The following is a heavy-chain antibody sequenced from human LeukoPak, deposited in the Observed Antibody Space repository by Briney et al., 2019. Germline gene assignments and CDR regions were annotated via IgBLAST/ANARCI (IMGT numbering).Heavy chain of an antibody. Sequence: PGGSLRLSCAASGFTFSDYYMSWIRQAPGKGLEWVSDISTSSSYTNYADSVKGRFTISRDNSKNTLYLQMNSLRAEDTAVYYCAKSLAVAGKGDRWFDPWGQGTLVTVSS. V-gene: IGHV3-11*03. J-gene: IGHJ5*02. CDR3: AKSLAVAGKGDRWFDP. CDR1: GFTFSDYY. D-gene: IGHD6-19*01. CDR2: ISTSSSYT.